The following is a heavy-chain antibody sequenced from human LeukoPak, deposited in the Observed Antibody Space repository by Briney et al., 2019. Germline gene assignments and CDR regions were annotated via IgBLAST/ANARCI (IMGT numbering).Heavy chain of an antibody. J-gene: IGHJ5*02. Sequence: EASVKVSCKASGGTFSSYAISWVRQAPGQGLEWMGGIIPIFGTANYAQKFQGRVTITADESTSTAYVELSSLRSEDTAVYYCATTFEHHPGASNWFDPWGQGTLVTVSS. CDR3: ATTFEHHPGASNWFDP. CDR1: GGTFSSYA. D-gene: IGHD3-9*01. CDR2: IIPIFGTA. V-gene: IGHV1-69*13.